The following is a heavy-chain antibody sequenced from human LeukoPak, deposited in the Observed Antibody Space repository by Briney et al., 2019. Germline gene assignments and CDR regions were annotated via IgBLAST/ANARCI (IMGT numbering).Heavy chain of an antibody. J-gene: IGHJ4*02. V-gene: IGHV5-51*01. CDR1: GYSFTTYW. CDR2: IYPGDSDT. D-gene: IGHD3-10*01. CDR3: ARRPGSFDS. Sequence: GESLKISCKASGYSFTTYWIAWVRQMPGKGLEWMGIIYPGDSDTRYSPSFQGQVTISADKSMSTAYLRWTSLKASDTAMYYCARRPGSFDSWGQGTLVTVSS.